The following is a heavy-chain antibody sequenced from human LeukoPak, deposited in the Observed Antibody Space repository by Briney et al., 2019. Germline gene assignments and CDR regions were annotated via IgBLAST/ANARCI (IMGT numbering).Heavy chain of an antibody. CDR3: ARTYRSGVSWFDP. J-gene: IGHJ5*02. D-gene: IGHD6-19*01. Sequence: GGSLRLSCAASGFTVSSSYMSWVRQAPGKGLEWVSVIYSDTRTYYADSVKGRFTISSDNSKNTLYLQMNSLRAEDTAVYYCARTYRSGVSWFDPWGQGTLVTVSS. CDR2: IYSDTRT. CDR1: GFTVSSSY. V-gene: IGHV3-53*01.